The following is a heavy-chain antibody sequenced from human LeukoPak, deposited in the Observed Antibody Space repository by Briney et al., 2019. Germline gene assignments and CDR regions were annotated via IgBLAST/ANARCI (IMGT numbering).Heavy chain of an antibody. CDR2: ISSSGSTI. CDR3: AREHLSGWYSSDY. J-gene: IGHJ4*02. D-gene: IGHD6-19*01. V-gene: IGHV3-48*01. Sequence: GGSLRLSCAASGFTFTSYSMNWVRQAPGKGLEWVSYISSSGSTIYHADSVKGRFTISRDTAKNSVFLQMNSLRAGDTAVYYCAREHLSGWYSSDYWGQGTLVTVSS. CDR1: GFTFTSYS.